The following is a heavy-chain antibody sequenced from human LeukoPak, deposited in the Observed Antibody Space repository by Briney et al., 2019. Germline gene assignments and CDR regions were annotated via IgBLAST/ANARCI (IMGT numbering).Heavy chain of an antibody. CDR1: GFTFSSYS. CDR3: ARDYDSSGYVFDY. CDR2: ISSSSSYI. J-gene: IGHJ4*02. D-gene: IGHD3-22*01. V-gene: IGHV3-21*01. Sequence: GGSLRLSCAASGFTFSSYSMYWVRQAPGKGLEWVSSISSSSSYIYYADSVKGRFTISRDNAKNSLYLQMNSLRAEDTAVYYCARDYDSSGYVFDYWGQGTLVTVSS.